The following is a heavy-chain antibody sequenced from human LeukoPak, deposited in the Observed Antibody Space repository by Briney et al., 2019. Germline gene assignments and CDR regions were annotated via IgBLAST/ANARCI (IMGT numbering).Heavy chain of an antibody. CDR3: AKVGLPYYYDSSGYYHDY. D-gene: IGHD3-22*01. V-gene: IGHV3-30*18. Sequence: GRSRRLSCAASGFTFSSYGMHWVRQAPGKGLEWVAVISYDGSNKYYADSVKGRFTISRDNSKNTLYLQMNSLRAEDTAVYYCAKVGLPYYYDSSGYYHDYWGQGTLVTVSS. CDR1: GFTFSSYG. J-gene: IGHJ4*02. CDR2: ISYDGSNK.